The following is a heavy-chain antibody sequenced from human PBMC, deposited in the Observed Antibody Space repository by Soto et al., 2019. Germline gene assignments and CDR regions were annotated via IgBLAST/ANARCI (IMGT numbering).Heavy chain of an antibody. CDR3: AREAHSSSSGRYYFDY. CDR2: IYYSGST. D-gene: IGHD6-6*01. J-gene: IGHJ4*02. Sequence: PSETLSLTCTVSGGSVSSGSYYWSWIRQSPGKGLEWIGYIYYSGSTNYNPSLKSRVTISVDTSKNQFSLKLSSVTAADTAVYYCAREAHSSSSGRYYFDYWGQGTLVTVSS. V-gene: IGHV4-61*01. CDR1: GGSVSSGSYY.